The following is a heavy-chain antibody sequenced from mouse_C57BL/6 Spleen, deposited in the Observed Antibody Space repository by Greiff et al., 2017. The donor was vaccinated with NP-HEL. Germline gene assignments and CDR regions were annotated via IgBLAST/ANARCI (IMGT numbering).Heavy chain of an antibody. D-gene: IGHD2-4*01. CDR3: ARENYDYDGAMDY. Sequence: DVQLQESGPGMVKPSQSLSLTCTVTGYSITSGYDWHWIRHFPGNKLEWMGYISYSGSTNYNPSLKSRISITHDTSKNHFFLKLNSVTTEDTATYYCARENYDYDGAMDYWGQGTSVTVSS. CDR2: ISYSGST. J-gene: IGHJ4*01. CDR1: GYSITSGYD. V-gene: IGHV3-1*01.